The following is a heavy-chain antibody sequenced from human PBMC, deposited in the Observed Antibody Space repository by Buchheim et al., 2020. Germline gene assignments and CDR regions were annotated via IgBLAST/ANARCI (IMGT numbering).Heavy chain of an antibody. V-gene: IGHV3-23*01. D-gene: IGHD6-19*01. CDR1: GFTFSSYA. CDR2: ISGSGGST. Sequence: EVQLLESGGGLVQPGGSLRLSCAASGFTFSSYAMSWVRQAPGKGLEWVSAISGSGGSTYYADSVKGRFTISRDNSKNTLYLQMNSLRAEDTAVYYCARDHTLGSINIAVAGTGLGYWGQGTL. CDR3: ARDHTLGSINIAVAGTGLGY. J-gene: IGHJ4*02.